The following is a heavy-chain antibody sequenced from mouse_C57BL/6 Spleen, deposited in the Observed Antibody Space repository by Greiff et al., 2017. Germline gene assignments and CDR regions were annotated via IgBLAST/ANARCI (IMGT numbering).Heavy chain of an antibody. CDR1: GISITTGHYR. J-gene: IGHJ1*03. Sequence: DVQLQESGPGLVKPSQTVFLTCTVTGISITTGHYRWSWIRQFPGNKLEWIGYIYYSGTITYNPSLTSRTTITRDTPKNQFFLEMNSLTAEDTATYYCARDGLYYSNYDWYFDVWGTGTTVTVSS. V-gene: IGHV3-5*01. CDR2: IYYSGTI. D-gene: IGHD2-5*01. CDR3: ARDGLYYSNYDWYFDV.